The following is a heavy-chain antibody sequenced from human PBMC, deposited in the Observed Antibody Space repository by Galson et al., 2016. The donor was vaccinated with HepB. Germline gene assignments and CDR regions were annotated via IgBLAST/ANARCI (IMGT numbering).Heavy chain of an antibody. CDR1: GYTFTSYS. CDR3: TRNAGGYNFGD. Sequence: SVKVSCKASGYTFTSYSVHWVRQAPGQSLEWMGWINADNGNTKYSQKFQGRVTITRDTSANIAYMELSNLISEDTAVYYCTRNAGGYNFGDWGQGTLVPVSS. D-gene: IGHD5-24*01. CDR2: INADNGNT. V-gene: IGHV1-3*01. J-gene: IGHJ4*02.